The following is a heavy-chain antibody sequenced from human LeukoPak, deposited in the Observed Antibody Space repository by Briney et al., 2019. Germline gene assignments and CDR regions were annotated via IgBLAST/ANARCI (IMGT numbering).Heavy chain of an antibody. CDR1: GGSFSGYY. V-gene: IGHV4-34*01. J-gene: IGHJ5*02. Sequence: SETLSLTCAVYGGSFSGYYWSWIRQPPGKGLEWIGEINHSGSTNYNPSLKSRVTLSVDTSKNQFSLKLSSVTAADTAVYYCARGTRITMVRGVITEYNWFDPWGQGTLVTVSS. CDR3: ARGTRITMVRGVITEYNWFDP. CDR2: INHSGST. D-gene: IGHD3-10*01.